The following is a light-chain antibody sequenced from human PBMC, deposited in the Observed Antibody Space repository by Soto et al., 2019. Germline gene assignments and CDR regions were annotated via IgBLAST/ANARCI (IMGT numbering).Light chain of an antibody. CDR1: SSDVGRYNY. J-gene: IGLJ3*02. Sequence: QSALTQPRSVSGSPGQSVAISCAGTSSDVGRYNYVSWYQQYPGKAPKLIIYDVTKRPSGVPYRFSGSKSGNTASLTISGLQADDEADYYCCSYAGNFIWVFGGGTKLTVL. CDR2: DVT. CDR3: CSYAGNFIWV. V-gene: IGLV2-11*01.